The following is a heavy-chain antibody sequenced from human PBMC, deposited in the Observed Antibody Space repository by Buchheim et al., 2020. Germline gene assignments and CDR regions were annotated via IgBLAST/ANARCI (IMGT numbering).Heavy chain of an antibody. CDR2: INPSGGST. CDR1: GYTFTSYY. D-gene: IGHD3-3*01. J-gene: IGHJ6*02. V-gene: IGHV1-46*01. Sequence: QVQLVQSGAEVKKPGASVKVFCKASGYTFTSYYMHWVRQAPGQGLEWMGIINPSGGSTSYAQKFQGRVTMTRDTSTSTVYMELSSLGSEDTAVYYCARDGGWGGVWSGYQNYYGMDVWGQGTT. CDR3: ARDGGWGGVWSGYQNYYGMDV.